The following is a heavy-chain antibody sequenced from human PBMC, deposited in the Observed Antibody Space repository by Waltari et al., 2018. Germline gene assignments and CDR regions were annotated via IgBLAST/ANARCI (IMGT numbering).Heavy chain of an antibody. V-gene: IGHV3-9*01. CDR2: SYWRSNRI. CDR1: GLSFDLA. CDR3: GKDIVAGGMDV. Sequence: DVQLVESGGGLVQPGRSLRLSCVASGLSFDLAMHCVRQVPGKGREWVAGSYWRSNRIDYADSVRGRFTSSRDNAKNSLYWQMNSLRIEDTAVYYCGKDIVAGGMDVWGQGTTVTVSS. J-gene: IGHJ6*02.